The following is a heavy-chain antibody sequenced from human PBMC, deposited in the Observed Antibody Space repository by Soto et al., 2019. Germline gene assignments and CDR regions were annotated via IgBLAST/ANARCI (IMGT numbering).Heavy chain of an antibody. D-gene: IGHD6-13*01. V-gene: IGHV3-23*01. CDR3: ARDQAAGGTSSRYFQD. Sequence: EVQLLESGGGLVQPEGSLRLSCAASGFTFSSYAMSWVRQAPGKGLEWVSGISGGGSTTYYADSVKGRFTISRDNAKNTLYLQPNSLRAEDTAVYYCARDQAAGGTSSRYFQDWGQGTLVTVSS. J-gene: IGHJ1*01. CDR2: ISGGGSTT. CDR1: GFTFSSYA.